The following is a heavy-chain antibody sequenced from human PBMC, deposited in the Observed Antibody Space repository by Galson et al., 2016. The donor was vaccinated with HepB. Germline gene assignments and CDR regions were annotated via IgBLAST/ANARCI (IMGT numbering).Heavy chain of an antibody. V-gene: IGHV3-33*01. J-gene: IGHJ6*02. CDR2: IYYDGSNK. CDR1: GFSFTNYG. CDR3: ARGQRCSGGTCYSRNYYGLDV. D-gene: IGHD2-15*01. Sequence: SLRLSCAASGFSFTNYGMRWGMHWVRQAPGKGLEWVAVIYYDGSNKNYADSVKGRFTISRDNPKNTLYLQMHSLRAEDTAVYYCARGQRCSGGTCYSRNYYGLDVWGQGTTVTVSS.